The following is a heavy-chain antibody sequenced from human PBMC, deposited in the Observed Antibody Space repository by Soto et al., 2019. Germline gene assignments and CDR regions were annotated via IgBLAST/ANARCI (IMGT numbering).Heavy chain of an antibody. CDR2: INAGNGNT. Sequence: ASVKVSCKASGYTFTSYAMHWVRQAPGQRLEWMGWINAGNGNTKYSQKFQGRVTITRDTSASTAYMELSSLRSEDTAAYYCALEAAATAFDYWGQGTLVTVSS. D-gene: IGHD6-13*01. V-gene: IGHV1-3*01. J-gene: IGHJ4*02. CDR1: GYTFTSYA. CDR3: ALEAAATAFDY.